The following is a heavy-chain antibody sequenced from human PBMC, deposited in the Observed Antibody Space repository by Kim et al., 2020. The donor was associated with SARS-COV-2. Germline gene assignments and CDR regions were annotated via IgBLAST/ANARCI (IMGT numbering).Heavy chain of an antibody. Sequence: GGSLRLSCAASGFTFSSYGMHWVRQAPGKGLDWVAVIWYDGSNKYYADSVKGRFTISRDNSKNTLYLQMNSLRAEDTAVYYCARDRGKIGGYYDSSGYYRYWGQGTLVTVSS. V-gene: IGHV3-33*01. D-gene: IGHD3-22*01. CDR1: GFTFSSYG. CDR3: ARDRGKIGGYYDSSGYYRY. J-gene: IGHJ4*02. CDR2: IWYDGSNK.